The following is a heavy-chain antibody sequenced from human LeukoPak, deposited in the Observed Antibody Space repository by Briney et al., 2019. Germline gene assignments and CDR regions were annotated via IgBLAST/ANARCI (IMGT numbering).Heavy chain of an antibody. D-gene: IGHD3-22*01. CDR1: GYTFTSYG. J-gene: IGHJ3*02. CDR3: VREAKSYDSSGYPYDVFDI. V-gene: IGHV1-8*03. CDR2: MNPNSGVT. Sequence: GASVKVSCKASGYTFTSYGISWVRQATGQGLEWMGWMNPNSGVTDYAQKFQGRVTITRDTSISTVYMELSSLRSEDTAVYYCVREAKSYDSSGYPYDVFDIWGQGTMVTVSS.